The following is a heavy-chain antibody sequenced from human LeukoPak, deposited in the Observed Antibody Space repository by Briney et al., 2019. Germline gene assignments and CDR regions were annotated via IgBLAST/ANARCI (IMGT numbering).Heavy chain of an antibody. V-gene: IGHV3-7*01. CDR1: GLTFSSYW. Sequence: GGSLRLSCAASGLTFSSYWMSWVRQAPGKGLEWVANIKQDGSEKYYVDSVKGRFTISRDNAKNSLYLQMNSLRAEDTAVYYCARDKPKQQLDIWGQGALVTVSS. CDR2: IKQDGSEK. CDR3: ARDKPKQQLDI. D-gene: IGHD6-13*01. J-gene: IGHJ4*02.